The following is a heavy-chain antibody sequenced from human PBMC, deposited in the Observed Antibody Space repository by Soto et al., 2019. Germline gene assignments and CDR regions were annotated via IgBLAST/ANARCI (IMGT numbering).Heavy chain of an antibody. J-gene: IGHJ5*01. V-gene: IGHV3-7*01. CDR1: GFTFSSYW. Sequence: AGGSLRLSCAASGFTFSSYWMSWVRQAPGKGLEWVANIKQDGSEKYYVDSVKGRFTISRDNAKNLLYLQMNSLRAEDTAVYFCFSGIAARLNCFVSWGQGTLVTVPQ. CDR3: FSGIAARLNCFVS. D-gene: IGHD6-6*01. CDR2: IKQDGSEK.